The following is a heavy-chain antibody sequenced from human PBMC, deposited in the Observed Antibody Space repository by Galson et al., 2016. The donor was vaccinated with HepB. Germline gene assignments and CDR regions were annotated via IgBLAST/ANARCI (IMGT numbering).Heavy chain of an antibody. CDR1: GGSIRHYY. V-gene: IGHV4-4*07. D-gene: IGHD6-13*01. CDR2: FYSRGNT. CDR3: AKDTSGKSSIWYES. J-gene: IGHJ5*01. Sequence: SETLSLTCTVSGGSIRHYYWSWIRQPAGKGLEWIGRFYSRGNTKYNPSLRSRVNMSVDTSKNQFSLSLSSVTAADTAVYYCAKDTSGKSSIWYESWGQGTLVIVSS.